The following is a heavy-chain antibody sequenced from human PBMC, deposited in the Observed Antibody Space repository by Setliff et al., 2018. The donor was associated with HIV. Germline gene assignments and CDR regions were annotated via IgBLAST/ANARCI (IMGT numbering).Heavy chain of an antibody. CDR2: IHYSGST. D-gene: IGHD3-10*01. J-gene: IGHJ4*02. V-gene: IGHV4-59*11. CDR1: GGSISSHY. CDR3: AREAYFFASGTYYFDS. Sequence: SETLSLTCTVSGGSISSHYWSWIRQPPGKGLEWIVSIHYSGSTNYNPSLKSRVTISVDTSKNQFSLKLSSVTAADTALYFCAREAYFFASGTYYFDSWGQGTMVTVSS.